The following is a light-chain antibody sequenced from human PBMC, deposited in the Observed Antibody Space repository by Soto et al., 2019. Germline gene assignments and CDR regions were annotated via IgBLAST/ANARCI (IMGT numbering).Light chain of an antibody. J-gene: IGKJ1*01. Sequence: DIQMTQSPSSLSASVGDRVTITCRASQAFSNYLAWYQQKPGKVPKLLIYAASTLQSGVPSRFSGSGSGTDFTLTISSLQPEDVATYYCQKYNSAPRTFGQGTKVEIK. CDR3: QKYNSAPRT. V-gene: IGKV1-27*01. CDR1: QAFSNY. CDR2: AAS.